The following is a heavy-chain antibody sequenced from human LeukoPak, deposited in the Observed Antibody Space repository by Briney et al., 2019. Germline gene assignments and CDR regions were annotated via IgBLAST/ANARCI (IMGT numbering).Heavy chain of an antibody. V-gene: IGHV4-61*02. J-gene: IGHJ2*01. CDR3: ARTHSSGWSGSYWYFDL. D-gene: IGHD6-19*01. Sequence: PSQTLSLTCTVSGGSISSGSYYWSWIRQPAGEGLEWIGRIYTSGSTNYNPSLKSRVTISVDTSKNQFSLKLSSVTAADTAVYYCARTHSSGWSGSYWYFDLWGRGTLVTVSS. CDR2: IYTSGST. CDR1: GGSISSGSYY.